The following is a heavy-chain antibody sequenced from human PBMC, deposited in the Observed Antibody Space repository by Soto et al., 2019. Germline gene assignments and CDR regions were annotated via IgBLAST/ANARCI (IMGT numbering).Heavy chain of an antibody. Sequence: SGPTLVNPTETLTLTCTVSGFSLSNARMGVSWIRQPPGKALEWLAHIFSNDEKSYSTSLKSRLTISKDTSKSQVVLTMTNMDPVDTATFSCARIHIEYSGYYYYYYMDVWGKGTTVTVSS. CDR1: GFSLSNARMG. V-gene: IGHV2-26*01. CDR3: ARIHIEYSGYYYYYYMDV. J-gene: IGHJ6*03. D-gene: IGHD5-12*01. CDR2: IFSNDEK.